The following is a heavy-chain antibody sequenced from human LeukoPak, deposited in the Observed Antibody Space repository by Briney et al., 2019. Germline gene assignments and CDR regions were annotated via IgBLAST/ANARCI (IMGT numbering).Heavy chain of an antibody. D-gene: IGHD3-10*01. J-gene: IGHJ6*02. CDR2: ISYDGSNK. V-gene: IGHV3-30-3*01. CDR3: ARDLITMVRGVMFYYYYGVDV. Sequence: GRSLRLSCAASGFTFSSYAMHWVRQAPGKGLEWVAVISYDGSNKYYADSVKGRFTISRDNSKNTLYLQMNSLRAEDTAAYYCARDLITMVRGVMFYYYYGVDVWGQGTTVTVSS. CDR1: GFTFSSYA.